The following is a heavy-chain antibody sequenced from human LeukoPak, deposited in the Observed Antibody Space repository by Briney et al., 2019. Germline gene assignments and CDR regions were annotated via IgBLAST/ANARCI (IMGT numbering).Heavy chain of an antibody. CDR1: GASMGSDSYS. Sequence: PSEXXXXTCNVSGASMGSDSYSWVWLRQPPGKALEWIGSVYYSGSTYYTPFLNSRVTISVDMSRNHFSLRLNSVAAADTAVYYCARRYKDMVVVPAVFYFDYWGRGILVTVSS. CDR2: VYYSGST. J-gene: IGHJ4*02. V-gene: IGHV4-39*02. CDR3: ARRYKDMVVVPAVFYFDY. D-gene: IGHD2-2*01.